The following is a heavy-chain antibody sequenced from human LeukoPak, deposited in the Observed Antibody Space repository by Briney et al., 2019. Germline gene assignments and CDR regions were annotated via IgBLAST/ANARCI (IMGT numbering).Heavy chain of an antibody. D-gene: IGHD2-21*01. CDR2: IYYSGST. V-gene: IGHV4-39*01. J-gene: IGHJ3*02. Sequence: SETLSLTCTVSGGSISSSSYYWGWIRQPPGKGLEWIGSIYYSGSTYYNPSLKSRVTISVDTSKNQFSLKLSSVTAADPAQYSCPSNLALILVLIPIGSLNLFNIWGKGTMVT. CDR3: PSNLALILVLIPIGSLNLFNI. CDR1: GGSISSSSYY.